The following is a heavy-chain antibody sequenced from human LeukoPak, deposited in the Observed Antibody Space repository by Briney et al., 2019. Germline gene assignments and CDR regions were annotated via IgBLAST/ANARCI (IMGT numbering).Heavy chain of an antibody. Sequence: PGGSLRLSCAASGFTFSSYSMNWVRQAPGKGLEWVSSIRSESIYIYYADSVKGRFTISRDNAKNSLYLQMNSLRAEDTAVYYCARPYYYDSSGYYDIYFDYWGQGTLVAVSS. V-gene: IGHV3-21*01. CDR2: IRSESIYI. D-gene: IGHD3-22*01. CDR1: GFTFSSYS. J-gene: IGHJ4*02. CDR3: ARPYYYDSSGYYDIYFDY.